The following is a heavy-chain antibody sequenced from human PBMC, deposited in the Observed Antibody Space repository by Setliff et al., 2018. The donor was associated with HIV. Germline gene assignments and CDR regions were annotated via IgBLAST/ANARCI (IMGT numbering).Heavy chain of an antibody. Sequence: ASVKVSCKASGYTFTSYYMHWVRQAPGQGLEWMGIIHPSGGSTSYAQSFQDRVTMTRDTSISTAYMELRSLRSDDTAVYYCARMIVLSASSPPNAFDIWGQGTMVTVSS. CDR1: GYTFTSYY. V-gene: IGHV1-46*01. J-gene: IGHJ3*02. CDR3: ARMIVLSASSPPNAFDI. CDR2: IHPSGGST. D-gene: IGHD3-22*01.